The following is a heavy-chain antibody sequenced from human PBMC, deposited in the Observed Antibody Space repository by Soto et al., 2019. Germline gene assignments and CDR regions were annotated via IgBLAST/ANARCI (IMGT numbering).Heavy chain of an antibody. Sequence: QVQLVESGGGVVHPGESLRLSCATSGFTFVNFALHWVRQVPGKGLEWVAGISYDATKEYYADSVKGQFIISRDSSKNTVFLQMNDLRPEDTAVYFCAREGPLDIWSGLGLDYWDQGTLVTVSS. CDR1: GFTFVNFA. V-gene: IGHV3-30-3*01. CDR2: ISYDATKE. CDR3: AREGPLDIWSGLGLDY. J-gene: IGHJ4*02. D-gene: IGHD3-3*01.